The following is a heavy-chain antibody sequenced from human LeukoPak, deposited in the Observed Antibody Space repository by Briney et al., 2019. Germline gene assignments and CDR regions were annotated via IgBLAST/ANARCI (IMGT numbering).Heavy chain of an antibody. J-gene: IGHJ4*02. CDR3: ARDVGIAARLDY. CDR1: GYTFTSYA. D-gene: IGHD6-6*01. V-gene: IGHV1-2*02. Sequence: ASVKVSCKASGYTFTSYAMNWVRQAPGQGLEWMGWINPNSGGTNYAQKFQGRVTMTRDTSISTAYMELSRLRSDDTAVYYCARDVGIAARLDYWGQGTLVTVSS. CDR2: INPNSGGT.